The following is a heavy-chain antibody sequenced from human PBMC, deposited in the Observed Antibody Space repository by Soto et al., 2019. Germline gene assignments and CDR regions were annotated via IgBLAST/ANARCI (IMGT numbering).Heavy chain of an antibody. CDR2: VYFNGTT. CDR1: GGSITTRGYY. V-gene: IGHV4-39*01. D-gene: IGHD3-10*01. Sequence: QLQLQESGPGLVKPSGTLSLTCTVSGGSITTRGYYWDWIRQPPGKGLEWIATVYFNGTTSHNPSLQSRVTFSVDTSKNQCSLNLHSVTAADTAVYYCTRRYYYSASDSWGQGTLVTVSS. CDR3: TRRYYYSASDS. J-gene: IGHJ4*02.